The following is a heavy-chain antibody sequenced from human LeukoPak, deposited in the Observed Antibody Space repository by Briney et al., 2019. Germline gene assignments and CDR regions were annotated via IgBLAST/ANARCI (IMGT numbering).Heavy chain of an antibody. V-gene: IGHV3-21*01. J-gene: IGHJ4*02. CDR2: ISSSSSYI. CDR3: AREPITIFGVVII. Sequence: GRSLRLSCAASGFTFSSYSMNWVRQAPGKGLEWVSSISSSSSYIYYADSVKGRFTISRDNAKNSLYLQMNSLRAEDTAVYYCAREPITIFGVVIIWGQGTLVTVSS. CDR1: GFTFSSYS. D-gene: IGHD3-3*01.